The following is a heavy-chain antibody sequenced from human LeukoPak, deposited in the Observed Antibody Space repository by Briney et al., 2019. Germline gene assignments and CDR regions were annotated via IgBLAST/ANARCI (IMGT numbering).Heavy chain of an antibody. J-gene: IGHJ4*02. D-gene: IGHD2-15*01. CDR3: ARDPGYYSGGSCYSFLY. V-gene: IGHV3-66*01. CDR1: GFTVSSNY. CDR2: IYSGGST. Sequence: GRSLRLSCAASGFTVSSNYMSWVRQAPGKGLEWVSVIYSGGSTYYADSVKGRFTISRDNSKNTLYLQMNSLRAEDTAVYYCARDPGYYSGGSCYSFLYWGQGTLVTVSS.